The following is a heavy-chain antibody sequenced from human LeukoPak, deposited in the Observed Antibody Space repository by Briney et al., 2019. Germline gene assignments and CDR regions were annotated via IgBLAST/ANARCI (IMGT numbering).Heavy chain of an antibody. Sequence: SETLSLTCTVSGGSISSYYWSWIRQPLGKGLEWIGYIYYSGSTNYNPSLKSRVTISVDTSKNQFSLKLSSVTAADTAVYYCARQWLEGYFDYWGQGTLVTVSS. CDR1: GGSISSYY. CDR3: ARQWLEGYFDY. D-gene: IGHD6-19*01. V-gene: IGHV4-59*08. CDR2: IYYSGST. J-gene: IGHJ4*02.